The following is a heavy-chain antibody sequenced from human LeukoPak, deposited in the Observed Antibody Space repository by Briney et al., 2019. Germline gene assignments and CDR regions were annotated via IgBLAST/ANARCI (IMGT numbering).Heavy chain of an antibody. CDR3: AKGTVGATNVGDYFDY. J-gene: IGHJ4*02. V-gene: IGHV3-23*01. Sequence: GSLRLSCAASGFTFSSYAMSWVRQAPGKGLEWVSAISGSGGSTYYADSVKGRFTISRDNPKNTLYLQMNSLRAEDTAVYYCAKGTVGATNVGDYFDYWGQGTLVTVSS. CDR1: GFTFSSYA. D-gene: IGHD1-26*01. CDR2: ISGSGGST.